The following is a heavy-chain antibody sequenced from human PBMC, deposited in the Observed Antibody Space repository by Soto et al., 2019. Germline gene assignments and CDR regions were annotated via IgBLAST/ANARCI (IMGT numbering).Heavy chain of an antibody. CDR3: ARAYCGGDCYPHATLNWFDP. Sequence: QVQLVQSGAEVKKPGASVKVSCKASGYTFTGYYMHWVRQAPGQGLEWMGWINPNSGGTNYAQKFQGWFTMNRDTSISTAYMELSRLRSDDTAVYYCARAYCGGDCYPHATLNWFDPWGQGTLVTVSS. CDR1: GYTFTGYY. D-gene: IGHD2-21*02. J-gene: IGHJ5*02. V-gene: IGHV1-2*04. CDR2: INPNSGGT.